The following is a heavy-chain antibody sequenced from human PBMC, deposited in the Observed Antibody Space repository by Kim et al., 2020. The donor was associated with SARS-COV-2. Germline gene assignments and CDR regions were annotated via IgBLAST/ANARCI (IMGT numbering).Heavy chain of an antibody. CDR1: GYTFTSYA. CDR3: ARDRLASPSKIQLWPDAFDI. J-gene: IGHJ3*02. Sequence: ASVKVSCKASGYTFTSYAMHWVRQAPGQRLEWMGWINAGNGNTKYSQKFQGRVTITRDTSASTAYMELSSLRSEDTAVYYCARDRLASPSKIQLWPDAFDIWGQGTMVTVSS. V-gene: IGHV1-3*01. D-gene: IGHD5-18*01. CDR2: INAGNGNT.